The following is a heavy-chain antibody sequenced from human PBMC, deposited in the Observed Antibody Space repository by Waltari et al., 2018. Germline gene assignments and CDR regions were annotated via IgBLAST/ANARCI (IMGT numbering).Heavy chain of an antibody. V-gene: IGHV1-3*01. CDR2: INAGNGNT. CDR1: GYTFTSYA. Sequence: QVQLVQSGAEVKKPGASVKVSCMASGYTFTSYAMHWVPQAPARRLVWMGWINAGNGNTKYSQQFQSRVTNTRDTSTSNAYMELSSVRSEDTAVYYCAGGDGRLYNWFDPWGQGTLVTVSS. CDR3: AGGDGRLYNWFDP. J-gene: IGHJ5*02.